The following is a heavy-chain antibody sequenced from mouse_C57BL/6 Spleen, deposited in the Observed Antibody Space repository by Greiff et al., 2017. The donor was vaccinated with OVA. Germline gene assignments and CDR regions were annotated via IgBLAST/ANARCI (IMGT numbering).Heavy chain of an antibody. V-gene: IGHV1-69*01. J-gene: IGHJ4*01. Sequence: QVQLQQPGAELVMPGASVKLSCKASGYTFTSYWMHWVKQRPGQGLEWIGEIDPSDSYTNYNQQFKGKSTLTVDKSSSTAYLQLSSLTSEDSAVYYCARWGMVTTRAMDYWGQGTSVTVSS. CDR2: IDPSDSYT. D-gene: IGHD2-2*01. CDR3: ARWGMVTTRAMDY. CDR1: GYTFTSYW.